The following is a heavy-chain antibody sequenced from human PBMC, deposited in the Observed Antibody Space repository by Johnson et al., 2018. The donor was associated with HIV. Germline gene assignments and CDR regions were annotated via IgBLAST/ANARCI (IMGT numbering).Heavy chain of an antibody. J-gene: IGHJ3*01. CDR3: ARGPDWAYEVYNDLDL. CDR2: FYHGGCT. V-gene: IGHV3-66*01. Sequence: MLLVESGGGLVQPGGSLRLSCAASTFIVSSNYMRWVRQAPGKGLEWVSIFYHGGCTYHADSVKGRFTISRDNSKKTLYLQLGSLRDEDMGVYYCARGPDWAYEVYNDLDLWGQGTEVIVSS. CDR1: TFIVSSNY. D-gene: IGHD3-16*01.